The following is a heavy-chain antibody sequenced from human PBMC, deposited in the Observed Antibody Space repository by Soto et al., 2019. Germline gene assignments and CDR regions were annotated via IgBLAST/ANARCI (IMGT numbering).Heavy chain of an antibody. Sequence: QVQLVQSGAEVKKPGSSVKVSCKASGGTFSSYAISWVRQAPGQGLEWMGGIIPIFGTANYAQKFQGRVTITADESTSTAYMALSSLRSEDTAVYYCARYCSGGSCYSNKSYYYYGMDVWGQGTTVTVSS. CDR2: IIPIFGTA. V-gene: IGHV1-69*01. CDR3: ARYCSGGSCYSNKSYYYYGMDV. J-gene: IGHJ6*02. CDR1: GGTFSSYA. D-gene: IGHD2-15*01.